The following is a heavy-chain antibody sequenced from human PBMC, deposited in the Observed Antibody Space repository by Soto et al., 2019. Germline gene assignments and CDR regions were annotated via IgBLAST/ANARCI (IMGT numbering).Heavy chain of an antibody. J-gene: IGHJ4*02. D-gene: IGHD3-3*01. CDR1: GFSFRDYF. CDR3: ARDDYTYGVY. CDR2: IGPYGNSI. V-gene: IGHV3-11*01. Sequence: GGSLRLSCAASGFSFRDYFMSWIRQAPGKGLEWVSYIGPYGNSIYYADSVKGRFTISRGDAKKSLYLHMNSLRAEDTAVYYCARDDYTYGVYWGQGSLVTVSS.